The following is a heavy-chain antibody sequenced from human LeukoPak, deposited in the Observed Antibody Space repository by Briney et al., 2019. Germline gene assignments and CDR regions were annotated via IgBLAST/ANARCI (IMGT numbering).Heavy chain of an antibody. V-gene: IGHV3-23*01. CDR3: AKDRFSSSWFDGYDF. D-gene: IGHD6-13*01. J-gene: IGHJ3*01. CDR1: EFIFSTCA. CDR2: ISGSGGTT. Sequence: GGSLRLSCTASEFIFSTCAMSWVRQVPGKGLEWVSAISGSGGTTYYADSVKGRFTISRDNSKNTLFLQMNSLRAEDTAVYYCAKDRFSSSWFDGYDFWGQGTMVTVSS.